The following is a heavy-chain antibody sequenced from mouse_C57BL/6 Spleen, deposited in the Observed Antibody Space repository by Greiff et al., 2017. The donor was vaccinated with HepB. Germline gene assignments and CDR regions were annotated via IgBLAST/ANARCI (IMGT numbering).Heavy chain of an antibody. CDR2: ISSGSSTI. CDR1: GFTFSDYG. J-gene: IGHJ2*01. Sequence: EVKLVESGGGLVKPGGSLKLSCAASGFTFSDYGMHWVRQAPEKGLEWVAYISSGSSTIYYADTVKGRFTISRDNAKNTLFLQMTSLRSEDTAMYYCASEYYGVYFDYWGQGTTLTVSS. V-gene: IGHV5-17*01. D-gene: IGHD1-1*01. CDR3: ASEYYGVYFDY.